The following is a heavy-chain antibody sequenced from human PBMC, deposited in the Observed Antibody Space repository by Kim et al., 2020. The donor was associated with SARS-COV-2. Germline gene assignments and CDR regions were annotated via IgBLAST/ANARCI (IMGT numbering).Heavy chain of an antibody. Sequence: SETLSLTCTVSGGSISTYYWCWIRQSPGKGLEWIAYISYSGTTDYNPSLKSRVTMSVATSKNQFYLKLSSMTAADTAVYFCARDKAPDSPFHWYFDLWGRGTLVTVSS. CDR3: ARDKAPDSPFHWYFDL. CDR2: ISYSGTT. V-gene: IGHV4-59*01. J-gene: IGHJ2*01. CDR1: GGSISTYY.